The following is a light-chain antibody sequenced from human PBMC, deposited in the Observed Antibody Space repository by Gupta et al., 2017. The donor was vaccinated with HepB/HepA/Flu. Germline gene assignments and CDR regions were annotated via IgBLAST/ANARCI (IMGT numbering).Light chain of an antibody. CDR3: QSADSSGTFYV. V-gene: IGLV3-25*03. J-gene: IGLJ1*01. CDR2: KDT. CDR1: NQY. Sequence: NQYAYWYQQKPGQAPVLIVYKDTERPPGTPERFSGSSSGATVTLTISRVQAEDEADYYCQSADSSGTFYVFGTGTKVSIL.